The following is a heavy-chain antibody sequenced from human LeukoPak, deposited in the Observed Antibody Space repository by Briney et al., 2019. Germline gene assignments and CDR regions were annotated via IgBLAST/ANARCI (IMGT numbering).Heavy chain of an antibody. D-gene: IGHD5-18*01. CDR1: GFTFSSYW. CDR2: IKQDGSEK. Sequence: PGGSLRLSCAASGFTFSSYWMSWVRQAPGKGLEWVANIKQDGSEKYYVDSVKGRFTISRANAKNSLYLKMNSLRAEDTAVYYCAREEHSYGYIRIGYYYYYMDVWGKGTTVTVSS. CDR3: AREEHSYGYIRIGYYYYYMDV. V-gene: IGHV3-7*01. J-gene: IGHJ6*03.